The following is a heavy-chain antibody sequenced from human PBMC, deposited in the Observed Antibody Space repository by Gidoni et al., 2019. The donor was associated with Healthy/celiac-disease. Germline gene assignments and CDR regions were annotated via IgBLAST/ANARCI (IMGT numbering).Heavy chain of an antibody. Sequence: AVVQPGRSLRLSCAASGFPFSSYGMHWVRQAPGKGLEWVAVIAYDGSNQYYADSVKGRFTISRDNSKNTLYLQMNSLRAEDTAVYYCAKDRGLWFGELSHPDYWGQGTLVTVSS. V-gene: IGHV3-30*18. CDR2: IAYDGSNQ. CDR3: AKDRGLWFGELSHPDY. J-gene: IGHJ4*02. CDR1: GFPFSSYG. D-gene: IGHD3-10*01.